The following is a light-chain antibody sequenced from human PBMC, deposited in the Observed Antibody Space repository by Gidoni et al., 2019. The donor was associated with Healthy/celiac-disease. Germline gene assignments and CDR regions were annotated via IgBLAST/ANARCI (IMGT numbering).Light chain of an antibody. V-gene: IGLV2-23*01. CDR2: EGS. CDR3: CSYAGSSTLVV. J-gene: IGLJ2*01. Sequence: QSALTQPASESGSPGRSITISCTGTSSDVGSYHLVSWYQKHPGKAPKLLIFEGSKRPSGVSNRFSGSKSGNTASLTISGLQAEDEADYYCCSYAGSSTLVVFGGGTKLTVL. CDR1: SSDVGSYHL.